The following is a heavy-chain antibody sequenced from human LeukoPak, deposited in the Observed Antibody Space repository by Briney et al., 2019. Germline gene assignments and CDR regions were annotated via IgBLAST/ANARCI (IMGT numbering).Heavy chain of an antibody. CDR2: INHSGST. V-gene: IGHV4-34*01. CDR3: ARKAGRCSGGSCYSPNYYYYMGV. D-gene: IGHD2-15*01. Sequence: SETLSLTCAVYGGSFSGYYWSWIRQPPGKGLEWIGEINHSGSTNYNPSLKSRVTISVDTSKNQFSLKLSSVTAADAAVYYCARKAGRCSGGSCYSPNYYYYMGVWGKGTTVTVSS. J-gene: IGHJ6*03. CDR1: GGSFSGYY.